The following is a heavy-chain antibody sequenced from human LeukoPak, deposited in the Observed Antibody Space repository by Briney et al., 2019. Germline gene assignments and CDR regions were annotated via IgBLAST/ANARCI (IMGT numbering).Heavy chain of an antibody. CDR1: GFTVSSNY. CDR3: ASMYNWNDGT. CDR2: IKEDGTET. J-gene: IGHJ5*02. V-gene: IGHV3-7*01. Sequence: PGGSLRLSCAASGFTVSSNYMSWVRLAPGKGLEWVANIKEDGTETYYVDSVKGRFTISRDNAKNSLYLQMNSLRVEDTAVYYCASMYNWNDGTWGQGTLVTVSS. D-gene: IGHD1-20*01.